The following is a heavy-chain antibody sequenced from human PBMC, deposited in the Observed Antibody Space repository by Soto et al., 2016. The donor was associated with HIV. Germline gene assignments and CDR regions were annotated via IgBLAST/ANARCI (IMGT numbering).Heavy chain of an antibody. CDR3: ARHGDTNNWDRSFDY. CDR2: VNHSGHT. V-gene: IGHV4-34*01. D-gene: IGHD2-8*01. CDR1: GGSFSGFQ. J-gene: IGHJ4*01. Sequence: QVQLQQWGAGLLKPSETLSLTCAVYGGSFSGFQWTWIRQAPGKGLEWIGEVNHSGHTNYSPSLKGRLTISTDTSKNQFSLKVTSVTAADTAVYYCARHGDTNNWDRSFDYWGQEIWSPSPQ.